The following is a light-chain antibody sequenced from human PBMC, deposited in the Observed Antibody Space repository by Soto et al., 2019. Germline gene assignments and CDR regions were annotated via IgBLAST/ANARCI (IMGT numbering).Light chain of an antibody. CDR2: GAS. V-gene: IGKV3-11*01. CDR1: QSVSSY. J-gene: IGKJ2*01. CDR3: QQRSNWPYA. Sequence: EIVLTQSPATLSLSPGERATLSCRASQSVSSYLAWYQQKPGQAPRLLIYGASNRVTGIPARFSGSGSGTDFTLTISSPEPEDVAVYYCQQRSNWPYAFGQGSKVEIK.